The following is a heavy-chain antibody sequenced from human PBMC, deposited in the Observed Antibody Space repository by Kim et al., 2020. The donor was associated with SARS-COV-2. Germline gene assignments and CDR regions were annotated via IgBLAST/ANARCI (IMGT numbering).Heavy chain of an antibody. J-gene: IGHJ4*02. CDR1: GFTFSDYY. Sequence: GGSLRLSCAASGFTFSDYYMSWIRQAPGKGLEWVSYISSSSSYTNYADSVKGRFTISRYNAKNSLYLQMNSLRAEDTAVYYCARDGGYGGNYRLDYWGQGTLVTVSS. V-gene: IGHV3-11*05. CDR2: ISSSSSYT. D-gene: IGHD4-17*01. CDR3: ARDGGYGGNYRLDY.